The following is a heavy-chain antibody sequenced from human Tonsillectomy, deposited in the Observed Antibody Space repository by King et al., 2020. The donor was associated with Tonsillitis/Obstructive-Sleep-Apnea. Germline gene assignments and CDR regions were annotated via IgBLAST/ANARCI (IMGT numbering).Heavy chain of an antibody. D-gene: IGHD4-11*01. J-gene: IGHJ4*02. V-gene: IGHV3-73*01. Sequence: VQLVESGGGLVQPGGSLKLSCAASGFTFSDSHMHWVCQAPGKGLEWVGHVRRKAENFATAYAASVKGRFTISRDESKDTLYLEMNSLKIEDTAVYYCSRQTNSCHDFWGQGTRVTVSS. CDR3: SRQTNSCHDF. CDR2: VRRKAENFAT. CDR1: GFTFSDSH.